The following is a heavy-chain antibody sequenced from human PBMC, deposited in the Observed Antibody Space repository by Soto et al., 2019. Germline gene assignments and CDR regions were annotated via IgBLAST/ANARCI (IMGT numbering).Heavy chain of an antibody. J-gene: IGHJ5*02. D-gene: IGHD2-2*01. CDR1: GGSISSYY. Sequence: SETLSLTCTVSGGSISSYYWSWIRQPPGKGLEWIGYIYYSGSTNYNPSLKSRVTISVDTSKNQFSLKLSSVTAADTAVYYCAKGYCSSTSCYVSWFDPWGQGTLVTVSS. V-gene: IGHV4-59*08. CDR3: AKGYCSSTSCYVSWFDP. CDR2: IYYSGST.